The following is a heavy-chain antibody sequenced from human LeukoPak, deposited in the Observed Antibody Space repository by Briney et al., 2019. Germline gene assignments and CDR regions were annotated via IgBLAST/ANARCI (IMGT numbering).Heavy chain of an antibody. J-gene: IGHJ5*02. Sequence: SETLSLTCTVSGGSISSYYWSWIRQPPGKGLEWIGYIYYSGSTNYNPSLKSRVTISVDTSKNQFSLKLSSVTAADTAVYYCARAQYYDFWSGYYTNWFDPWGQGTLVTVPS. V-gene: IGHV4-59*01. CDR3: ARAQYYDFWSGYYTNWFDP. D-gene: IGHD3-3*01. CDR2: IYYSGST. CDR1: GGSISSYY.